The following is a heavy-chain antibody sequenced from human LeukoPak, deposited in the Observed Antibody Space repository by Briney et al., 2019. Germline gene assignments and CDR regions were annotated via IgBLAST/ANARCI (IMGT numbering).Heavy chain of an antibody. J-gene: IGHJ4*02. CDR2: IYYSGSA. CDR3: ARVTGYMVEDYFDY. Sequence: SETLSLTCAVYSESFNDYFCIWIRQPPGKGLEWIGYIYYSGSANYHPSLKSRVTISVDTSKNRFSLRLSSVTAADTAVYYCARVTGYMVEDYFDYWGQGTLVTVSS. D-gene: IGHD6-13*01. V-gene: IGHV4-59*01. CDR1: SESFNDYF.